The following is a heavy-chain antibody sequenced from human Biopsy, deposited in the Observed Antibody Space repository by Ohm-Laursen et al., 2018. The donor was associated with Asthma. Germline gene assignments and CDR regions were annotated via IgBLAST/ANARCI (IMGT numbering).Heavy chain of an antibody. Sequence: ASVKASCKSLGGTFNTYVIGWVRQAPGQGLGWMGGINSVFGTTTYPQKFQDRVTITADDSTSTVYMELSSLRSEDTAVYYCARKAGSCISRTCYSLDFWGQGTLVTVSS. CDR2: INSVFGTT. D-gene: IGHD2-2*01. CDR3: ARKAGSCISRTCYSLDF. V-gene: IGHV1-69*13. J-gene: IGHJ4*02. CDR1: GGTFNTYV.